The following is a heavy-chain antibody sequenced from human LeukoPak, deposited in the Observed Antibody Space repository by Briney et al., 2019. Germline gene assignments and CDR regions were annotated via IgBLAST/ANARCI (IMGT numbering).Heavy chain of an antibody. CDR3: ARLQYSSSWEGFDY. CDR1: GGSFSGYY. J-gene: IGHJ4*02. Sequence: PSETLSLTCAVYGGSFSGYYWSWIRQPPGKGLEWIGEINHSGSTNYNPSLKSRVTISVDTSKNQFSLKLSSVTAADTAVYYCARLQYSSSWEGFDYWDQGTLVTVSS. CDR2: INHSGST. D-gene: IGHD6-13*01. V-gene: IGHV4-34*01.